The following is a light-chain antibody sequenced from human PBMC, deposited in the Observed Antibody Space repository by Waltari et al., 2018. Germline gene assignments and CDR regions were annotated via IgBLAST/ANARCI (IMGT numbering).Light chain of an antibody. CDR1: QSVSRA. J-gene: IGKJ1*01. V-gene: IGKV3-20*01. CDR2: GAS. Sequence: EIVLTQSPGTLSLSPGESATRSCRASQSVSRALAWYQQKPGQAPRLLIYGASNRATGIPDRFSGSGSGTDFSLTISSLEPEDFAVYYCQHYVRLPATFGQGTKVEVK. CDR3: QHYVRLPAT.